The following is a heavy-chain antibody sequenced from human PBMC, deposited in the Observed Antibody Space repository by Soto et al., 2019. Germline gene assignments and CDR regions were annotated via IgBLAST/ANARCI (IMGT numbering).Heavy chain of an antibody. V-gene: IGHV1-3*01. CDR1: GYTFTSYA. J-gene: IGHJ6*02. D-gene: IGHD1-1*01. Sequence: GASVTVCCKASGYTFTSYAMQWVRQAPGQRLEWMGWINASNGNTKYSQKFQGRVTITRDTSASTAYMELSSLRSEDTAVYYCARDPSMEGMDVWGQGTTVTVSS. CDR3: ARDPSMEGMDV. CDR2: INASNGNT.